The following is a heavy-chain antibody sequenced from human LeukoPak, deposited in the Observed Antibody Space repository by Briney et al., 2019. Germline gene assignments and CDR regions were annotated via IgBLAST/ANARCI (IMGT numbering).Heavy chain of an antibody. V-gene: IGHV3-74*01. CDR2: INGDGSGI. D-gene: IGHD3-10*01. CDR1: GGSFSGYYW. J-gene: IGHJ5*02. CDR3: PRGGSGGNWFDP. Sequence: PSETLSLTCGVSGGSFSGYYWMHWVRQAPGKGLVWVSRINGDGSGISYADSVKGRFTISRDNAKNTLYLQMNSLRVEDTAVYYCPRGGSGGNWFDPWGQGTLVTVSS.